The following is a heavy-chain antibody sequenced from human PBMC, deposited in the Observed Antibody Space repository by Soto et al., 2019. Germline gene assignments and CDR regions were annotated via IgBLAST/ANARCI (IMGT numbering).Heavy chain of an antibody. D-gene: IGHD2-2*01. CDR1: GGTFSSYT. J-gene: IGHJ4*02. CDR2: IIPILGIA. Sequence: SVKVSCKASGGTFSSYTISWARQAPGQGLEWMGRIIPILGIANYAQKFQGRVTITADKSTSTAYMELSSLRSEDTAVYYCARGRLYYCSSTSCFVYWGQGTLVTVSS. V-gene: IGHV1-69*02. CDR3: ARGRLYYCSSTSCFVY.